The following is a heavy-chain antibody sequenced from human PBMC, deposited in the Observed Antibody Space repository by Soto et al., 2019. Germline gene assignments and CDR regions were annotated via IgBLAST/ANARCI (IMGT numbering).Heavy chain of an antibody. V-gene: IGHV3-23*01. D-gene: IGHD3-10*01. CDR3: AKSSGSAMVRGDGMDV. Sequence: PGGSLRLSCAASGLTFSRHAMSWVRQAPGKGLEWVSVISGSGGATFYADSVKGRFNISRDNSRNMLYLQMNSLRAEDTAVYYCAKSSGSAMVRGDGMDVWGQGTTVTVSS. J-gene: IGHJ6*02. CDR2: ISGSGGAT. CDR1: GLTFSRHA.